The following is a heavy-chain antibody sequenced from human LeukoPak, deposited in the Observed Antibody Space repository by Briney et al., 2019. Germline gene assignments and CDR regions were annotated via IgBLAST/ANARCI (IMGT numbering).Heavy chain of an antibody. CDR3: ARYCSGGSCGFDP. CDR2: IYYSGST. V-gene: IGHV4-59*01. CDR1: GGSISSYY. D-gene: IGHD2-15*01. Sequence: SETLSLTCTVSGGSISSYYWNWIRQPPGKGLEWIGYIYYSGSTNYNPSLKSRVTISVDTSKNQFSLKLTSVTAADTAVYYCARYCSGGSCGFDPWGQGTLVTVSS. J-gene: IGHJ5*02.